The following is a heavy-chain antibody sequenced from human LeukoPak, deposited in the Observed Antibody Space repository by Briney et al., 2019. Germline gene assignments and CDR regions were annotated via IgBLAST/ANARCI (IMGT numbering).Heavy chain of an antibody. CDR3: ARFGSSTWYKGAFDI. V-gene: IGHV4-61*01. J-gene: IGHJ3*02. Sequence: SEALSLTCTVSGGSVSSGSYYWSWIRQPPGKGLEWIGYMYYSGSTNYNPSLKSRVTISVDTSKNQFSLKLTSVTAADTAVYYCARFGSSTWYKGAFDIWGQGTMVTVAS. D-gene: IGHD6-13*01. CDR1: GGSVSSGSYY. CDR2: MYYSGST.